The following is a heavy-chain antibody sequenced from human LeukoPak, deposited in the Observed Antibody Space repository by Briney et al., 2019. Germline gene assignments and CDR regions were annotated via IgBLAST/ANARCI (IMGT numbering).Heavy chain of an antibody. V-gene: IGHV3-33*01. D-gene: IGHD6-13*01. CDR3: ARDPIRGSSSWSWYFDL. CDR1: GFTFSSYG. J-gene: IGHJ2*01. CDR2: IWYDGSNK. Sequence: GGSLRLSCAASGFTFSSYGMHWVRQAPGKGLERVAVIWYDGSNKYYADSVKGRFTISRDNSKNTLYLQMNSLRAEDTAVYYCARDPIRGSSSWSWYFDLWGRGTLVTVSS.